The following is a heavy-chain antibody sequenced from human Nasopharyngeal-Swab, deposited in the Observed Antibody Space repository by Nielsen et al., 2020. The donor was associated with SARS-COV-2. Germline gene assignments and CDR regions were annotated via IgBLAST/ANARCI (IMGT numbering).Heavy chain of an antibody. CDR2: ISSSSSYI. CDR3: ARGVYQYLECDSYGMDV. Sequence: GESLKISCAASGFTFSSYSMNWVRQAPGKGLEWVSSISSSSSYIYYADSVKGRFTISRDNAKNSLYLQMNSLRAEDTAVYYCARGVYQYLECDSYGMDVWGQGTTVTVSS. V-gene: IGHV3-21*01. D-gene: IGHD4-11*01. CDR1: GFTFSSYS. J-gene: IGHJ6*02.